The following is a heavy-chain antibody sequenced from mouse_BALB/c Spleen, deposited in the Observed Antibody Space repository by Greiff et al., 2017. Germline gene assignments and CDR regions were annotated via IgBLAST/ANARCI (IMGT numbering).Heavy chain of an antibody. V-gene: IGHV1S56*01. CDR3: ARSDDYDEGFAY. CDR1: GYTFTSYY. Sequence: VQLQESGPELVKPGASVRISCKASGYTFTSYYIHWVKQRPGQGLEWIGWIYPGNVNTKYNEKFKGKATLTADKSSSTAYMQLSSLTSEDSAVYFCARSDDYDEGFAYWGQGTLVTVSA. CDR2: IYPGNVNT. D-gene: IGHD2-4*01. J-gene: IGHJ3*01.